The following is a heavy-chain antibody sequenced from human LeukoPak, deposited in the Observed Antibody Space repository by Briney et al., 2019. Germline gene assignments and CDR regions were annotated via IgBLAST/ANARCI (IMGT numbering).Heavy chain of an antibody. D-gene: IGHD4/OR15-4a*01. CDR3: ATTRGGNYGAFFDY. CDR1: GYTYTNYG. CDR2: ITVYNGYT. J-gene: IGHJ4*02. V-gene: IGHV1-18*01. Sequence: GASVKVSCKASGYTYTNYGISWVRQAPGQGLEWVGWITVYNGYTSYAQKVQGRVTMTTDTSTSTAYMELRSLRSDDTAVYYCATTRGGNYGAFFDYWGQGTLVSVSS.